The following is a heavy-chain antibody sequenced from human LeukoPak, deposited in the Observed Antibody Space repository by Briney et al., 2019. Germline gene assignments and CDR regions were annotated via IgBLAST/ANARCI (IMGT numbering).Heavy chain of an antibody. CDR2: IYPSGST. CDR1: GGSFSSYY. J-gene: IGHJ4*02. D-gene: IGHD6-13*01. V-gene: IGHV4-4*07. Sequence: SEALSLTCTVSGGSFSSYYWSWIRQPPGKGLEWIGRIYPSGSTNYNPSLKSRVTMSVDTSKNQFSLKLSSVTAADTAVYYCARDGPSSSWPRMYYFDYWGQGTLVTVSS. CDR3: ARDGPSSSWPRMYYFDY.